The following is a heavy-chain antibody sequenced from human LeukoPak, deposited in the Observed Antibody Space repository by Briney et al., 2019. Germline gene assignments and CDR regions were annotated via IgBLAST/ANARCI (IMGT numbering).Heavy chain of an antibody. CDR1: GFTFTTYW. V-gene: IGHV3-9*01. CDR3: AKGQGGYYDSSGYYDFDY. J-gene: IGHJ4*02. Sequence: PGGSLRLSCAASGFTFTTYWMHWVRQAPGKGLEWVSGISWNSGSIGYADSVKGRFTISRDNAKNSLYLQMNSLRAEDTALYYCAKGQGGYYDSSGYYDFDYWGQGTLVTVSS. CDR2: ISWNSGSI. D-gene: IGHD3-22*01.